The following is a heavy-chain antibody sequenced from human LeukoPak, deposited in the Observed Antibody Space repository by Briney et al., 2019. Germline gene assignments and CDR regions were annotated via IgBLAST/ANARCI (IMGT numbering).Heavy chain of an antibody. Sequence: PGGSLRLSCAASGFTFSSYAMHWVRQAPGKGLEWVAIISNDGSRKYYAHSVEGRFTISRDNSKNTLYLQMDSLRAEYTAVYYCARDRAWNYFDYWGQGTLVTVSS. J-gene: IGHJ4*02. CDR3: ARDRAWNYFDY. D-gene: IGHD3-3*01. V-gene: IGHV3-30*04. CDR1: GFTFSSYA. CDR2: ISNDGSRK.